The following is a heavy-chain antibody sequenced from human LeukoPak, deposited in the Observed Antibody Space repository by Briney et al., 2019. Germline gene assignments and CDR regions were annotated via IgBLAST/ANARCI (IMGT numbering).Heavy chain of an antibody. CDR1: GFTFADHA. J-gene: IGHJ4*02. CDR2: IGGGGVHT. Sequence: GGSLRLSCAASGFTFADHAMNWVRQAPGRGLEWVSAIGGGGVHTYYADSVKGRLTISRDNSKNMLYLQMNNLRADDSALYYCARDVAGYNRPIDYWGQGTLVTVSS. CDR3: ARDVAGYNRPIDY. V-gene: IGHV3-23*01. D-gene: IGHD5-18*01.